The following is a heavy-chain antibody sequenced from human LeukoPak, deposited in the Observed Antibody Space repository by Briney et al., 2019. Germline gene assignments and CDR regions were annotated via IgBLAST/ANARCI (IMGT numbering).Heavy chain of an antibody. CDR3: AGLILGYSLFDY. CDR2: IYPSDSDT. V-gene: IGHV5-51*01. J-gene: IGHJ4*02. D-gene: IGHD5-18*01. Sequence: GESLKISCKGSGYTFTNYWIGWVRQMPGKGLEWMGSIYPSDSDTKYSPSFQGQVTISADKSITTAYLQWSSLKASDSAMYYCAGLILGYSLFDYWGQGTLVTVSS. CDR1: GYTFTNYW.